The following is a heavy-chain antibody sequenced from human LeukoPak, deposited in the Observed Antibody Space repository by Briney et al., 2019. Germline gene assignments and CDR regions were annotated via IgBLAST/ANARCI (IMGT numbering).Heavy chain of an antibody. CDR1: GGXISTYY. J-gene: IGHJ4*02. CDR2: VYYSGST. V-gene: IGHV4-59*08. CDR3: ARSAYSSSIDY. Sequence: PSETLSLTCSVSGGXISTYYCSWIRQPPGKGLEWIGNVYYSGSTNYNPSLRSRVTISVDTSKNQFSLKVSSVTAADTAVYYCARSAYSSSIDYWGQGTLVTVSS. D-gene: IGHD6-13*01.